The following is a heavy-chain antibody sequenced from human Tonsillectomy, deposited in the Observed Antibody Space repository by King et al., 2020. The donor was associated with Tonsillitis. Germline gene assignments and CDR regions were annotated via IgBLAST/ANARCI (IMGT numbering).Heavy chain of an antibody. J-gene: IGHJ6*03. CDR2: SFYSGST. CDR1: GVSISSYY. CDR3: ARGDFWSGNNYYMDV. V-gene: IGHV4-59*01. Sequence: VQLQESGPGLVKPSETLSLTCSVSGVSISSYYWSWIWHPPGKGLEWIGYSFYSGSTTDNPSLKLRVTIAVDTSKNQFSLKLGSVAAADTAVYYCARGDFWSGNNYYMDVWGKGTTVTVSS. D-gene: IGHD3-3*01.